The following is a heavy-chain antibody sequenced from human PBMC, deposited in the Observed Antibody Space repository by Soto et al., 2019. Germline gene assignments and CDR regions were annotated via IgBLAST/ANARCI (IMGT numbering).Heavy chain of an antibody. CDR2: TSYGGSE. J-gene: IGHJ4*02. D-gene: IGHD1-26*01. V-gene: IGHV3-30*18. CDR1: GFSLSTYG. CDR3: AKDPPFSGSYRLDS. Sequence: QVQLVESWGGVVQPGRSLRLSCAASGFSLSTYGMHWVRQAPGKGLEWVAVTSYGGSEDYAESVKGRFTISRDNSKNTLYLQMNSLRAEDTAVYYCAKDPPFSGSYRLDSWGQGTLVTVSS.